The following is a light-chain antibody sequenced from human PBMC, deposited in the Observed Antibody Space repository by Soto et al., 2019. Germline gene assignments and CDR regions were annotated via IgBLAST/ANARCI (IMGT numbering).Light chain of an antibody. CDR1: QRVSTK. J-gene: IGKJ1*01. Sequence: EIVMTQYPVILSVSPGESANLSCRASQRVSTKLAWYQQKVGQAPRLLIYGASTRATSIPASFSGSGSVTEFNLTISSRQSEDFAVYYCQQYNNWPPWTFGQGTKVES. CDR2: GAS. CDR3: QQYNNWPPWT. V-gene: IGKV3-15*01.